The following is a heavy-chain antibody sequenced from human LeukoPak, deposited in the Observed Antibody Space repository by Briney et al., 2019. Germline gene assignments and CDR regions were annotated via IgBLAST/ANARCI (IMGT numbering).Heavy chain of an antibody. CDR2: ISHDGSNK. D-gene: IGHD1-26*01. Sequence: GRSLRLSCAASGFTFSSYAMHWVRQAPGKGLEWVAVISHDGSNKYYADSVKGRFTISRDNSKNTLYLQMNSLRAEDTAVYYCARDAVSGSYSTHWFDPWGQGTLVTVSS. J-gene: IGHJ5*02. CDR1: GFTFSSYA. CDR3: ARDAVSGSYSTHWFDP. V-gene: IGHV3-30-3*01.